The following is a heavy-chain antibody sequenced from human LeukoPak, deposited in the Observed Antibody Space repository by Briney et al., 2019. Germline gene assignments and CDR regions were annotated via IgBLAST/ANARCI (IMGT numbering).Heavy chain of an antibody. CDR1: GISFSNYS. CDR3: ARAVYCSGGGCFWYFDL. V-gene: IGHV3-21*01. CDR2: ISSSSRFI. J-gene: IGHJ2*01. D-gene: IGHD2-15*01. Sequence: GGSLRLSCAASGISFSNYSMNWVRQAPGKGLEWVSLISSSSRFIYYGDSVKGRFTISRDNAKKSLYLQMNSLRAEDTAVYYCARAVYCSGGGCFWYFDLWGRGTLVTVSS.